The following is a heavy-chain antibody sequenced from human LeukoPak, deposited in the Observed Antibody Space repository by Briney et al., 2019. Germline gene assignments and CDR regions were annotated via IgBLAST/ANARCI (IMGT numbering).Heavy chain of an antibody. CDR3: AKAPGYCSGGTCYDY. CDR1: GFTFSSHA. Sequence: PGGSLRLSCAASGFTFSSHAMSWVGQAPGKGLEWVSVISGSGGSTYNADSVKGRFTISRDNSKNTLYLQMKSLRVDDTAVYYCAKAPGYCSGGTCYDYWGQGSLVAVSS. V-gene: IGHV3-23*01. D-gene: IGHD2-15*01. J-gene: IGHJ4*02. CDR2: ISGSGGST.